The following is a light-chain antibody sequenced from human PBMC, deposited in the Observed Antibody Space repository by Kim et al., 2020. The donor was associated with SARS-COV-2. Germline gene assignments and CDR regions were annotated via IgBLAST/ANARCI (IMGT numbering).Light chain of an antibody. CDR1: GSLGYSDGNTY. J-gene: IGKJ4*01. CDR2: EAS. Sequence: PAAISGSASGSLGYSDGNTYVSWSLQRRGQSPRRLLYEASSRDARLPDRFGGSWSGTHFTLKISMVEAEDVGVYYCMRGTHSPPTFGGGTKVDIK. V-gene: IGKV2-30*01. CDR3: MRGTHSPPT.